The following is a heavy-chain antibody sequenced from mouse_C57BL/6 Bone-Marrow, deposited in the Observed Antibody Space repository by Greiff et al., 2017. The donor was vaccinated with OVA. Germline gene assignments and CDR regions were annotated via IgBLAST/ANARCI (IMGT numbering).Heavy chain of an antibody. CDR2: INYDGSST. V-gene: IGHV5-16*01. CDR1: GFTFSDYY. Sequence: EVQLQESEGGLVQPGSSMKLSCTASGFTFSDYYMAWVRQVPEKGLEWVANINYDGSSTYYLDSLKSRFIISRDNAKNILYLQMSSLKSEDTATYYCAREKQLRLRGYYFDYWGQGTTLTVSS. D-gene: IGHD3-2*02. CDR3: AREKQLRLRGYYFDY. J-gene: IGHJ2*01.